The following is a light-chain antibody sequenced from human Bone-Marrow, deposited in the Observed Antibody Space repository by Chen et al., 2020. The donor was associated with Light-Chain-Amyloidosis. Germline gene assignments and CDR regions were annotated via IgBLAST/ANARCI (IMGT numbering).Light chain of an antibody. CDR3: QEYNDWPGT. CDR2: AAS. CDR1: QAIGTN. V-gene: IGKV3-15*01. Sequence: EIVVAQSPATLSVSPGERATLSCRAGQAIGTNFAWYQQKPGQAPKLLIYAASTRVTGIPARFSGSGSETEFTLINASLQSEDFAVYYCQEYNDWPGTFGQGTKVEIK. J-gene: IGKJ1*01.